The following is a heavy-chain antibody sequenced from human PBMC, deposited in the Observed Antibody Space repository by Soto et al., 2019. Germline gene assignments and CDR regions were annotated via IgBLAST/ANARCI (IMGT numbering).Heavy chain of an antibody. J-gene: IGHJ4*02. D-gene: IGHD6-13*01. CDR3: ARRALEQQQLVPPLFDY. V-gene: IGHV3-21*01. CDR2: ISSSSSYI. Sequence: PGGSLRLSCAASGFTFSSYSMNWVRQAPGKGLEWVSSISSSSSYIYYADSVKGRFTISGDNAKNSLYLQMNSLRAEDTAVYYCARRALEQQQLVPPLFDYWGQGTLVTVSS. CDR1: GFTFSSYS.